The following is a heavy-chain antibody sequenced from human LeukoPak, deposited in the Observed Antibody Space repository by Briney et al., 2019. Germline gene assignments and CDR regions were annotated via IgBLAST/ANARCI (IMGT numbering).Heavy chain of an antibody. CDR3: ATGKYSSSWEGLLDY. CDR2: FDPGDGET. CDR1: GYTLTELS. D-gene: IGHD6-13*01. Sequence: ASVKVSYKVSGYTLTELSMHWVRQAPGKGLEWMGGFDPGDGETIYAQKFQGRVTMTEDTSTDTAYMELSSLRSEDTAVYYCATGKYSSSWEGLLDYWGQGTLVTVSS. V-gene: IGHV1-24*01. J-gene: IGHJ4*02.